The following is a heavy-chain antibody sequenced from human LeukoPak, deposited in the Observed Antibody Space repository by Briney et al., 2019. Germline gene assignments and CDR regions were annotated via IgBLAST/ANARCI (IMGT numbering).Heavy chain of an antibody. D-gene: IGHD2-2*02. J-gene: IGHJ1*01. CDR2: FSSDGRT. V-gene: IGHV3-53*01. Sequence: GGSPRLSCAASGFTVSSYSVSWVRQAPGKGLECVATFSSDGRTSYADSVKGRFTISRDTSQNTVFLQMNNLRDEDTALYYCATILYGWGQGTLVTVSS. CDR1: GFTVSSYS. CDR3: ATILYG.